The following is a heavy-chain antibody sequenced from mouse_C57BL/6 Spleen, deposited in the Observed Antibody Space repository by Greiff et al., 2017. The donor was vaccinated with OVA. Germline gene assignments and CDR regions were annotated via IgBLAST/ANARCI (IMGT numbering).Heavy chain of an antibody. J-gene: IGHJ1*03. CDR2: INYDGSST. CDR1: GFTFSDYY. CDR3: ASYDGYYGYFDV. V-gene: IGHV5-16*01. D-gene: IGHD2-3*01. Sequence: EVQVVESEGGLVQPGSSMKLSCTASGFTFSDYYMAWVRQVPEKGLEWVANINYDGSSTYYLDSLKSRFIISRDNAKNILYLQMSSLKSEDTATYYCASYDGYYGYFDVWGTGTTVTVSS.